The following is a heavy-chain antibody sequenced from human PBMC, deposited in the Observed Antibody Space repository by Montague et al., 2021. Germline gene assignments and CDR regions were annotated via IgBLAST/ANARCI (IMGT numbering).Heavy chain of an antibody. CDR1: GASITSNSYY. D-gene: IGHD6-13*01. Sequence: SETLSLTCTVSGASITSNSYYWGWTRQSPGKGLEWIGSIYYSGNSFYQPSLKSRITMSVDTSKNQFSLKLSSVTAADTAIYYCARVFSSWYVGWFDSWGQGTLVTVSS. V-gene: IGHV4-39*07. CDR3: ARVFSSWYVGWFDS. J-gene: IGHJ5*01. CDR2: IYYSGNS.